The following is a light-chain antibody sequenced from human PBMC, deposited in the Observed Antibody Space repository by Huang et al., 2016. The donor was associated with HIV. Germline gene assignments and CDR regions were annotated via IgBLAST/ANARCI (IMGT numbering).Light chain of an antibody. Sequence: EIVLTQSPGTLSLSPGERATVSCRASQSVSNSLAWYQQKPGQAPRLLSYGASSKVPGIHDRFRGSGSETVFTRTINRLEPEDFAIYYCQQYGGTPRTFGQGTKVEIK. V-gene: IGKV3-20*01. CDR3: QQYGGTPRT. CDR1: QSVSNS. J-gene: IGKJ1*01. CDR2: GAS.